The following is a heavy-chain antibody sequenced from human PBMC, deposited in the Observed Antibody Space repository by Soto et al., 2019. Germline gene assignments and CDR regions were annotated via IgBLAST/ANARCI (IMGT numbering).Heavy chain of an antibody. CDR2: INHSGST. CDR1: GGSISSGGYY. J-gene: IGHJ3*02. CDR3: ARRYSSAFDI. V-gene: IGHV4-39*07. Sequence: PSETLSLTCTVSGGSISSGGYYWSWIRQPPGKGLEWIGEINHSGSTNYNQSLKSRVTISVDTSKNQFSLKLSSVTAADTAVYYCARRYSSAFDIWGQGTMVTVSS. D-gene: IGHD6-13*01.